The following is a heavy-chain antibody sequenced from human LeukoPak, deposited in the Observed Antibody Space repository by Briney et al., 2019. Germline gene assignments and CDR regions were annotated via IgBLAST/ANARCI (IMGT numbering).Heavy chain of an antibody. V-gene: IGHV3-30*18. CDR3: AKDLTIPASGYYYGSGSYHY. D-gene: IGHD3-10*01. CDR2: ISYDGSNK. CDR1: GFTFSSYG. J-gene: IGHJ4*02. Sequence: GGSLRLSCAASGFTFSSYGMHWVRQAPGKGLEWVAVISYDGSNKYYADSVKGRFTISRDNSKNTLYLQTNSLRAEDTAVYYCAKDLTIPASGYYYGSGSYHYWGQGTLVTVSS.